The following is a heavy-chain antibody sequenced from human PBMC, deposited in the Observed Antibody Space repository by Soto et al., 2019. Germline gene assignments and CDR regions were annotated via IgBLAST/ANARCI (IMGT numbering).Heavy chain of an antibody. CDR2: ISSSSSYI. CDR1: GFTFSSYS. CDR3: ARERASSTSWKGNFDY. D-gene: IGHD2-2*01. Sequence: GVSLRLSCAASGFTFSSYSMNWVRQAPGKGLEWVSSISSSSSYIYYADSVKGRFTISRDNAKNSLYLQMNSLRAEDTAVYYCARERASSTSWKGNFDYWGQGTLVTVSS. V-gene: IGHV3-21*01. J-gene: IGHJ4*02.